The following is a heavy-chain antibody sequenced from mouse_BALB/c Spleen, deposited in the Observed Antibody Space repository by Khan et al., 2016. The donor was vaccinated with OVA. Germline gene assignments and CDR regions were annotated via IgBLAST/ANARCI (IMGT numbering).Heavy chain of an antibody. J-gene: IGHJ3*01. D-gene: IGHD1-2*01. CDR2: INPGSGDI. CDR3: ARRNYFGYTFAY. V-gene: IGHV1-77*01. CDR1: GYTFTDFY. Sequence: VQLQESGAELARPGASVKLSCKASGYTFTDFYINWVKQRTGQGLEWIGEINPGSGDIYYNEKFKGKATLTADKSSSTAYMQLSSLTSEDSAVYFCARRNYFGYTFAYWGQGTLVTVSA.